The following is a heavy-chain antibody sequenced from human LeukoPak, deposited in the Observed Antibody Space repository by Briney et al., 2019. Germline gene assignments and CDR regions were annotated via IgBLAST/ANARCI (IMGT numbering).Heavy chain of an antibody. CDR1: GFTLSSYW. J-gene: IGHJ4*02. CDR3: AKGTVWYSSGWIPKYYFDY. CDR2: INIEVSST. V-gene: IGHV3-74*01. Sequence: GGSLTPACAASGFTLSSYWMHWVRQASGKLLVWVSRINIEVSSTSYADSVKGRFTISTDNAKTTVYLQMNSLRAEDTAVYYCAKGTVWYSSGWIPKYYFDYWGQGTLVTVSS. D-gene: IGHD6-19*01.